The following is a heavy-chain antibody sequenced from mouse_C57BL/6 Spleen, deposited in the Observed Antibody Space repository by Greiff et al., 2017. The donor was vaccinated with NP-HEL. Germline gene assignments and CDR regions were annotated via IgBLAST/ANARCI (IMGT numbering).Heavy chain of an antibody. D-gene: IGHD1-1*01. J-gene: IGHJ1*03. Sequence: QVQLQQSGAELVKPGASVKLSCKATGYTFTGYWIEWVKQRPGHGLEWIGEILPGSGSTNYNEKFKGKATFTADTSSNTAYMQLSSLTTEDSAIYYCGPFGPYYYGSSYWDFDVWGTGTTVTVSS. V-gene: IGHV1-9*01. CDR1: GYTFTGYW. CDR2: ILPGSGST. CDR3: GPFGPYYYGSSYWDFDV.